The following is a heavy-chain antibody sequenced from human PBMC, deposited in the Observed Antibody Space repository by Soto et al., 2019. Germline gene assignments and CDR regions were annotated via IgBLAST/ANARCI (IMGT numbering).Heavy chain of an antibody. V-gene: IGHV1-46*01. CDR1: GYTFTSYY. J-gene: IGHJ6*02. CDR3: ARDLTTMVRGVPGVEYYYGMDV. Sequence: ASVKVSCKASGYTFTSYYMHWVRQAPGQGLEWMGIINPSGGSTSYAQKFQGRVTMTRDTSTSTVYMELSSLRSEGTAVYYCARDLTTMVRGVPGVEYYYGMDVWGQGTTVTVSS. D-gene: IGHD3-10*01. CDR2: INPSGGST.